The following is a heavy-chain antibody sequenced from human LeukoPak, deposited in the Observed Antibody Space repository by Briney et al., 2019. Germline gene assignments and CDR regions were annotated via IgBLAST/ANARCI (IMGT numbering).Heavy chain of an antibody. Sequence: GGSLRLSCVASGFTISTHAMHWVRQAPGKGLEYVSGITINGGSTYYLNSVKGRFTVSRDNSKNTLFLQMGSLRAEDMAVYYCARAIYGDYASTDYYYYGLDVWGQGTTVTVSS. CDR2: ITINGGST. J-gene: IGHJ6*02. D-gene: IGHD4-17*01. CDR3: ARAIYGDYASTDYYYYGLDV. CDR1: GFTISTHA. V-gene: IGHV3-64*01.